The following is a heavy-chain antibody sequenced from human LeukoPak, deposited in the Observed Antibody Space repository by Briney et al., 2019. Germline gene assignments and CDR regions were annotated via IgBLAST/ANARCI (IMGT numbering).Heavy chain of an antibody. CDR1: GFTFSSYA. V-gene: IGHV3-30-3*01. CDR3: AREPKIAGFDY. Sequence: GGSLRLSCAASGFTFSSYAMHWVRQAPGKGLEWVAVISYDGSNKYYADSVKGRFTISRDNSKTTLYLQMNSLRAEDTAVYYCAREPKIAGFDYWGQGTLVTVSS. J-gene: IGHJ4*02. D-gene: IGHD2/OR15-2a*01. CDR2: ISYDGSNK.